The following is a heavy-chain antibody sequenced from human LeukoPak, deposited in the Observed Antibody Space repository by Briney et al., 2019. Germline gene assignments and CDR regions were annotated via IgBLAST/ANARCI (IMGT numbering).Heavy chain of an antibody. D-gene: IGHD2-15*01. Sequence: PGGSLRLSCAASGLTFSSYGMHWVRQAPGKGLEWVAVISYDGSNKYYADSVKGRFTISRDNSKNTLYLQMNSLRAEDTAVYYCAKDFVVVVAATSSMADYYGMDVWGQGTTVTVSS. CDR3: AKDFVVVVAATSSMADYYGMDV. J-gene: IGHJ6*02. CDR1: GLTFSSYG. V-gene: IGHV3-30*18. CDR2: ISYDGSNK.